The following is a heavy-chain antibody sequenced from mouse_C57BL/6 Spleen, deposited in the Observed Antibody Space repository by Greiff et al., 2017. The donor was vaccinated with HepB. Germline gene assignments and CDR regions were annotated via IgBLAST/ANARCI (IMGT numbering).Heavy chain of an antibody. Sequence: QVQLQQSGAELMKPGASVKLSCKATGYTFTGYWIAWVKQRPGHGLEWIGEILPGSGSTNYNEKFKGNATFTANTSSNTAYMQLSSLTTEDSAIYYCARGGYYDYEGYAMDYWGQGTSVTVSS. D-gene: IGHD2-4*01. CDR1: GYTFTGYW. CDR3: ARGGYYDYEGYAMDY. J-gene: IGHJ4*01. V-gene: IGHV1-9*01. CDR2: ILPGSGST.